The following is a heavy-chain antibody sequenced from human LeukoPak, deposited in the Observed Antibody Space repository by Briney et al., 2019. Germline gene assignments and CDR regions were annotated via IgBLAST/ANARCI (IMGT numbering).Heavy chain of an antibody. J-gene: IGHJ4*02. CDR3: ARVHTIRYYFDS. V-gene: IGHV3-72*01. Sequence: SGGSLRLSCAASGFTFSSYAMSWVRQAPGKGLEWVGRTRNKANRYTTEYAASVKDRFTISRDESKNSLFLQMNSLKTEDTAMYFCARVHTIRYYFDSWGQGTLVTVSS. D-gene: IGHD5-24*01. CDR2: TRNKANRYTT. CDR1: GFTFSSYA.